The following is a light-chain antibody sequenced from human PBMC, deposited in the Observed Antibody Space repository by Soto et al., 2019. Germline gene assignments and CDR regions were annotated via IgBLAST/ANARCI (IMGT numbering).Light chain of an antibody. Sequence: DIQMTQSPSSLSASVGDRVTMTCRASHYISTYLNWYRQKPGKAAKVLIYGASNLQSGVPSRFSCSGSGTDFTLTISSLQPEDFATYYCQQSFSTSLTFGGGAKVDIK. J-gene: IGKJ4*01. CDR1: HYISTY. CDR3: QQSFSTSLT. CDR2: GAS. V-gene: IGKV1-39*01.